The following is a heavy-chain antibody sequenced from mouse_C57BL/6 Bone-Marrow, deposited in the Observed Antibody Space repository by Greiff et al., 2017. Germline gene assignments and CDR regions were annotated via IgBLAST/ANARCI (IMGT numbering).Heavy chain of an antibody. Sequence: QVQLQQPGAELVKPGASVKLSCKASGYTFTSYWMHWVKQRPGQGLEWIGMIHPNSGSTNYNEKFKSKATLTVDKSSSTASMQLSSLTSEDSAVYDCARREITGVAWYFDVWGTGTTVTVSA. D-gene: IGHD1-1*01. J-gene: IGHJ1*03. CDR1: GYTFTSYW. CDR2: IHPNSGST. CDR3: ARREITGVAWYFDV. V-gene: IGHV1-64*01.